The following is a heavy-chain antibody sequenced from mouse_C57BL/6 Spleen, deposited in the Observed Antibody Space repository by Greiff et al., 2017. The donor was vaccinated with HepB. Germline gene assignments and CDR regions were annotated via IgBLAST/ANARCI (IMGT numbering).Heavy chain of an antibody. V-gene: IGHV1-76*01. CDR3: ARSPPNYAMDY. J-gene: IGHJ4*01. CDR2: IYPGSGNT. CDR1: GYTFTDYY. Sequence: QVQLKESGAELVRPGASVKLSCKASGYTFTDYYINWVKQRPGQGLEWIARIYPGSGNTYYNEKFKGKATLTAEKSSSTAYMQLSSLTSEDSAVYFWARSPPNYAMDYWGQGTSVTVSS.